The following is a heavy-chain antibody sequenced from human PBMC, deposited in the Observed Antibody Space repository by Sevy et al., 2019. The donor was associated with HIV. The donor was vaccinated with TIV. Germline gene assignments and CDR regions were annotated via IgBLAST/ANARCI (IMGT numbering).Heavy chain of an antibody. J-gene: IGHJ4*02. V-gene: IGHV3-72*01. CDR1: GFTFSDHY. CDR3: ARGAYGDYFFHY. D-gene: IGHD4-17*01. CDR2: TRNKANSYTT. Sequence: GGSLRLSCAASGFTFSDHYMDWVRQAPGKGLEWVGRTRNKANSYTTEYAASVKGRFTISRDDSKNSLYLQMNSLKTEDTAVYYCARGAYGDYFFHYWGQGTLVTVSS.